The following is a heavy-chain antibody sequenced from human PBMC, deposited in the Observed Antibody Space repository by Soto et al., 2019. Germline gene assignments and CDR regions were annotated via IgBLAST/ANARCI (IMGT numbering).Heavy chain of an antibody. V-gene: IGHV5-51*01. J-gene: IGHJ4*02. Sequence: YWSWIRQHPGKGLEWMGIIYPGDSDTRYSPSFQGQVTISADKSISTAYLQWSSLKASDTAMYYCARLLGLFCSSTSCYAYWGQGTPVTVSS. D-gene: IGHD2-2*01. CDR2: IYPGDSDT. CDR1: YW. CDR3: ARLLGLFCSSTSCYAY.